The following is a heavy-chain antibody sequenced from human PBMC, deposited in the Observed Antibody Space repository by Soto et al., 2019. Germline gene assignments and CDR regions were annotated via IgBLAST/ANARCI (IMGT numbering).Heavy chain of an antibody. CDR1: GFTFSSYG. V-gene: IGHV3-30*18. D-gene: IGHD6-13*01. Sequence: QVQLVESGGGVVQPGRSLRLSCAASGFTFSSYGMNWVRQAPGKGMGGVAVISYDGSNKYYADSGKGRFTISRDSSQKMLYLQMNSLRAEDTAVYYCAKEDSGSWHYYYGMDVWGQGTTVTVSS. CDR3: AKEDSGSWHYYYGMDV. J-gene: IGHJ6*02. CDR2: ISYDGSNK.